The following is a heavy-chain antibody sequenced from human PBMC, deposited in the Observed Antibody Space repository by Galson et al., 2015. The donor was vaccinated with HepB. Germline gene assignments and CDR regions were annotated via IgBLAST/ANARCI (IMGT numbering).Heavy chain of an antibody. D-gene: IGHD2-15*01. Sequence: SLRLSCAASGFTFSSYAMHWVRQAPGKGLEWVAVISYDGSNKYYADSVKGRFTISRDNSKNTLYLQMNSLRAEDTAVYYCARDSAINLSVEVVAATTHFDYWGQGTLVTVSS. CDR3: ARDSAINLSVEVVAATTHFDY. J-gene: IGHJ4*02. CDR1: GFTFSSYA. CDR2: ISYDGSNK. V-gene: IGHV3-30-3*01.